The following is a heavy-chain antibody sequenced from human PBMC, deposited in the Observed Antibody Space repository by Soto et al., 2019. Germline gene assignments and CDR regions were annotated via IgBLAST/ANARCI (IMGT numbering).Heavy chain of an antibody. CDR3: ARGRDTAMDTPFDY. J-gene: IGHJ4*02. V-gene: IGHV4-61*01. D-gene: IGHD5-18*01. CDR1: GGSVSSGSYY. Sequence: QVQLQESGPGLVKPSETLSLTCTVSGGSVSSGSYYWSWIRQPPGKGLEWIGYIYYSGSTNYNPPLKSRVTISVDTSKNQFSLKLSSVTAADTAVYYCARGRDTAMDTPFDYWGQGTLVTVSS. CDR2: IYYSGST.